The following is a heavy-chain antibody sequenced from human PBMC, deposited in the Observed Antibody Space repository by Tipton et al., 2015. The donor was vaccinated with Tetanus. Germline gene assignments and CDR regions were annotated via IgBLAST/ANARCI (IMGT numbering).Heavy chain of an antibody. CDR1: GFTFSSYD. V-gene: IGHV3-13*01. D-gene: IGHD3-10*01. CDR3: ARGGFGKMNRYFDL. J-gene: IGHJ2*01. CDR2: FGTGGDS. Sequence: MQLVQSGGGLVQPGGSLRLSCAASGFTFSSYDMHWVRQTTGKGLEWVSGFGTGGDSYYRASVKVRFTISRENAKGSLYLQMNILRPEDTGVYYCARGGFGKMNRYFDLWGRGTLVAVSS.